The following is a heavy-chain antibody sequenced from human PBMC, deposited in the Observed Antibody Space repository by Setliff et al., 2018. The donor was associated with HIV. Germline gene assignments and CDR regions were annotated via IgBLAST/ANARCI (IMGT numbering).Heavy chain of an antibody. D-gene: IGHD3-22*01. Sequence: SETLSLTCTVSGGSISSYYWSWIRQPPGKGLEWIGYIYYSGSTYYNPSLKSRVTISVDTSKNQFSLKLSSVTAADTAVYYCARQHYYDSSGRNLMDVWGKGTTVTVSS. J-gene: IGHJ6*03. CDR1: GGSISSYY. V-gene: IGHV4-59*01. CDR2: IYYSGST. CDR3: ARQHYYDSSGRNLMDV.